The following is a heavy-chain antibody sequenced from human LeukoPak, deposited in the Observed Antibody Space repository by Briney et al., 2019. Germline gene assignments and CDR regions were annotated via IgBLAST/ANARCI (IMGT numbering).Heavy chain of an antibody. CDR1: GFTFSSYW. Sequence: GGSLRLSCAASGFTFSSYWMSWVRQAPGKGLEWVANIKQDGSEKYYVDSVKGRFTISRDNAKNSLYLQMNSLRAEDTALYYCAKDLYYDSSGFLDYWGQGTLVTVSS. CDR2: IKQDGSEK. D-gene: IGHD3-22*01. CDR3: AKDLYYDSSGFLDY. J-gene: IGHJ4*02. V-gene: IGHV3-7*03.